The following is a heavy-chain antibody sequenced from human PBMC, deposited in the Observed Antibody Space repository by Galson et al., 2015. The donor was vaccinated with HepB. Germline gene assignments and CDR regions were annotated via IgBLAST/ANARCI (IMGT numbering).Heavy chain of an antibody. Sequence: PGEGLEWIGEIHPSGTAYYNLSLTSRVTISVDTSKNQFSLKLSSVTAADTAVYYCARVDYDSSGLSFDYWGQGTLVTVSS. CDR3: ARVDYDSSGLSFDY. D-gene: IGHD3-22*01. CDR2: IHPSGTA. J-gene: IGHJ4*02. V-gene: IGHV4-34*01.